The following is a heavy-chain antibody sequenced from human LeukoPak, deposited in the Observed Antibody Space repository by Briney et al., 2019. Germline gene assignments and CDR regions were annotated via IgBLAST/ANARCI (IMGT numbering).Heavy chain of an antibody. CDR1: GYTFTGYY. D-gene: IGHD6-13*01. V-gene: IGHV1-2*02. Sequence: ASVKVSCKASGYTFTGYYMHWVRRAPGQGLEWMGWINPNSGGTNYAQKFQGRVTMTRDTSISTAYMELSRLRSDDTAVYYCATISSSWYVEIDYWGQGTLVTVSS. CDR2: INPNSGGT. J-gene: IGHJ4*02. CDR3: ATISSSWYVEIDY.